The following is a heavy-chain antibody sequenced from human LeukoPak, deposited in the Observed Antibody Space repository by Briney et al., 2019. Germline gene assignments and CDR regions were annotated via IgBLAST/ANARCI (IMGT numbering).Heavy chain of an antibody. V-gene: IGHV3-48*04. Sequence: PGGSLRLSCAASGFTFSSYSMNWVRQAPGKGLEWVSYISSSSSTIYYADSVKGRFTISRDNAKNSLYLQMNSLRAEDTAVYYCVREGCSGGSCYSGVNWFDPWGQGTLVTVSS. CDR1: GFTFSSYS. D-gene: IGHD2-15*01. J-gene: IGHJ5*02. CDR2: ISSSSSTI. CDR3: VREGCSGGSCYSGVNWFDP.